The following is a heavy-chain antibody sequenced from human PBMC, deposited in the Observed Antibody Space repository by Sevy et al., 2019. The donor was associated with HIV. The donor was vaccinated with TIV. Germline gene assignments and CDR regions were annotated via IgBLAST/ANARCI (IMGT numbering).Heavy chain of an antibody. Sequence: GGSLRLSCAASGFAFSNYYAMHWVRQAPGKGLEWVAIISSDGDNTYYADTVKGRFTISRDNSKNTVYLQMNRLRAEDTAFYYCVREGAPYRNIRYCSGNNCFYNWFDPWGQGTLVTVSS. CDR2: ISSDGDNT. J-gene: IGHJ5*02. D-gene: IGHD2-15*01. CDR3: VREGAPYRNIRYCSGNNCFYNWFDP. CDR1: GFAFSNYYA. V-gene: IGHV3-30-3*01.